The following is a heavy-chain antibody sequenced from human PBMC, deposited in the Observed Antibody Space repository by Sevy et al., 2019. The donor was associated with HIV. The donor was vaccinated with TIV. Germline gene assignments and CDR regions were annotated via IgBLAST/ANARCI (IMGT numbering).Heavy chain of an antibody. CDR2: ISSSGSTI. J-gene: IGHJ4*02. CDR1: GFTFSDYY. Sequence: GESLKISCAASGFTFSDYYMSWIRQAPGKGLEWVSYISSSGSTIYYADSVKGRFTISRGNAKNSLYLQMNSLRAEDTAVYYCARDRRGYSYGYDYWGQGTLVTVSS. D-gene: IGHD5-18*01. CDR3: ARDRRGYSYGYDY. V-gene: IGHV3-11*01.